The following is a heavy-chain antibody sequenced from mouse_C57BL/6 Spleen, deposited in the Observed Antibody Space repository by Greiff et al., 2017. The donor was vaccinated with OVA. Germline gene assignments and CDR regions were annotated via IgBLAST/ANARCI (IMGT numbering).Heavy chain of an antibody. Sequence: VKLQQSGAELVKPGASVKMSCKASGYTFTSYWITWVKQRPGQGLEWIGDIYPGSGSTNYNEKFKSKATLTVDTPSSTAYMQLSSLTSEDSAVYYCARGGLLNAMDYWGQGTSVTVSS. J-gene: IGHJ4*01. D-gene: IGHD2-3*01. V-gene: IGHV1-55*01. CDR1: GYTFTSYW. CDR2: IYPGSGST. CDR3: ARGGLLNAMDY.